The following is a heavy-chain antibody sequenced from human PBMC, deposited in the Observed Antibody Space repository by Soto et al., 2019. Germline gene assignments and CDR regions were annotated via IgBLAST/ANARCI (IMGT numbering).Heavy chain of an antibody. Sequence: QVQLHESGPGLVKPSGTLSLTCAVSGDSIRSDKWWSWVRQPPGKGLECIGEIHHSGNSNYNPSLKSRVIISVDKSENQFSLNLSSVTDADTAVYYCARGERQQQRDYWGQGTLVTVSS. CDR3: ARGERQQQRDY. CDR2: IHHSGNS. D-gene: IGHD6-13*01. J-gene: IGHJ4*02. V-gene: IGHV4-4*02. CDR1: GDSIRSDKW.